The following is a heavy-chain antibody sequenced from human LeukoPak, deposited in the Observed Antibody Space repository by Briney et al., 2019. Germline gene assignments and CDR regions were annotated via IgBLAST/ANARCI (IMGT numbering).Heavy chain of an antibody. CDR1: GGSISSGDYY. CDR2: IYYSGST. Sequence: SQTLSLTCTVSGGSISSGDYYWSWIRQPLGKGLEWIGYIYYSGSTYYNPSLKSRVTISVDTSKNQFSLKLSSVTAADTAVYYCARIIVVVPAAIEGFDYWGQGTLVTVSS. CDR3: ARIIVVVPAAIEGFDY. J-gene: IGHJ4*02. V-gene: IGHV4-30-4*08. D-gene: IGHD2-2*02.